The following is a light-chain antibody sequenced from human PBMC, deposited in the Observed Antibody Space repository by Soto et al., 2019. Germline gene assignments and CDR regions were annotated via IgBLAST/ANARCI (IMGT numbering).Light chain of an antibody. CDR3: QQLKSYPLT. Sequence: DIQLTQSPSFLSASVGDRVTITCRAGQDISSYLAWYQQKPGKAPNLLMYAASTLQSGVPTRFSGSGSGTEFTLTISTLLPEDFATYYCQQLKSYPLTFGGGTKVEIK. J-gene: IGKJ4*01. CDR1: QDISSY. V-gene: IGKV1-9*01. CDR2: AAS.